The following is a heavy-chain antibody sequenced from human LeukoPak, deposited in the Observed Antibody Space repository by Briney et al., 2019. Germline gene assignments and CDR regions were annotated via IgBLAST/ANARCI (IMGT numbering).Heavy chain of an antibody. J-gene: IGHJ5*02. CDR3: AGHRYYYGSGSYP. D-gene: IGHD3-10*01. CDR2: IYYSGST. Sequence: SSETLSLTCAVYGGSFSGYYWSWIRQPPGKGLEWIGYIYYSGSTNYNPSLKSRVTISVDTSKNQFSLKLSPVTAADTAVYYCAGHRYYYGSGSYPWGQGTLVTVSS. V-gene: IGHV4-59*01. CDR1: GGSFSGYY.